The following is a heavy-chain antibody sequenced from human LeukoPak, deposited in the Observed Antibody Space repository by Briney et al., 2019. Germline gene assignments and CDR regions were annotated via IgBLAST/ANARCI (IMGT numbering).Heavy chain of an antibody. CDR3: ASGSQWLQYRIDY. CDR1: GGSISTYY. D-gene: IGHD5-24*01. V-gene: IGHV4-59*08. Sequence: SETLSLTCTVSGGSISTYYWSWIRQPPGKGLEWIGYIYYSGSTNYNPSLKSRVTISVDTSKNQFSLKLSSVTAADTAVYYCASGSQWLQYRIDYRGQGTLVTVSS. CDR2: IYYSGST. J-gene: IGHJ4*02.